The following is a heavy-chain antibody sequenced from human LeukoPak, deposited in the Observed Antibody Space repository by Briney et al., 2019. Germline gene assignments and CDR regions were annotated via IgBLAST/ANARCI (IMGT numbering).Heavy chain of an antibody. D-gene: IGHD6-6*01. J-gene: IGHJ4*02. V-gene: IGHV4-39*01. CDR1: GGSISSSTYY. CDR3: ARPTKGTAAQGYDQ. CDR2: IYYSGST. Sequence: PSETLSLTCTVSGGSISSSTYYWGWIRQPPGRGLEWIGSIYYSGSTYYNPSLKSRATISVDTSKNQFSLKVISVTAADTAVYYCARPTKGTAAQGYDQWGQGILVTVAS.